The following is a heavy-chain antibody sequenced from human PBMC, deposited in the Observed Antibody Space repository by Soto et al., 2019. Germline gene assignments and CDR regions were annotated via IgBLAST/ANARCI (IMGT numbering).Heavy chain of an antibody. Sequence: SETLSLTCTVSGSSISSGSYWAWIRQPPGKGPEWIASIYHGGTTFYNPSLKSRITISVDTSNNQFSLKLTSVTAADTAVYYCASVLVMVVAASTIDYWCHRALLTVSS. CDR2: IYHGGTT. D-gene: IGHD2-15*01. CDR3: ASVLVMVVAASTIDY. J-gene: IGHJ4*01. CDR1: GSSISSGSY. V-gene: IGHV4-38-2*02.